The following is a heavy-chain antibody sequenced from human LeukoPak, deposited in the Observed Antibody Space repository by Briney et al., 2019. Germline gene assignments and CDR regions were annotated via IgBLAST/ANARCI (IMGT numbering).Heavy chain of an antibody. V-gene: IGHV3-48*01. Sequence: GGSLRLSCAASGFTFSNAWMSWVRQAPGKGLEWVSYISSSSSSIYYADSVKGRFTISRDNAKNSLSLRMNSLRAEDTAVYYCARGTYYDMTYYSHMDVWGKGTTVTVSS. CDR3: ARGTYYDMTYYSHMDV. CDR2: ISSSSSSI. CDR1: GFTFSNAW. D-gene: IGHD3-9*01. J-gene: IGHJ6*03.